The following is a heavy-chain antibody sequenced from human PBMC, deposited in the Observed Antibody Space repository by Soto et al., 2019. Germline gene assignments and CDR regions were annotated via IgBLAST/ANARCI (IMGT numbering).Heavy chain of an antibody. D-gene: IGHD3-3*01. Sequence: ASVKVSCKASGYTFTSYGINWVRQATGQGLEWMGWMNPNSGNTGYAQKFQGRVTMTRNTSISTAYMELSSLRSEDTAVYYCARGLTETYYDFWSGHRAPYYYYMDVWGKGTTVTVSS. CDR2: MNPNSGNT. J-gene: IGHJ6*03. CDR1: GYTFTSYG. CDR3: ARGLTETYYDFWSGHRAPYYYYMDV. V-gene: IGHV1-8*01.